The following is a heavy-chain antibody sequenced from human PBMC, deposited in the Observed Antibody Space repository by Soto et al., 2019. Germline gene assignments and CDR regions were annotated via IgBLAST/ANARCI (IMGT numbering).Heavy chain of an antibody. CDR1: GDSITTNCYY. CDR3: GRSHYTYGLLIDY. V-gene: IGHV4-39*01. CDR2: VYWTGST. J-gene: IGHJ4*02. Sequence: PSETLSLTCSVSGDSITTNCYYWGWIRQAPGKGLQWIGNVYWTGSTFSHPSLTSRVFISVDTSKNEFSLRLTSVTAADTAVYYCGRSHYTYGLLIDYWGPGTLVTVSS. D-gene: IGHD2-8*01.